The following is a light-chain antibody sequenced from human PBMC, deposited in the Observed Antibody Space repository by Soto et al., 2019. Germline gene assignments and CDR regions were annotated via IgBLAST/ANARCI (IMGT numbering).Light chain of an antibody. J-gene: IGKJ4*01. V-gene: IGKV3-20*01. Sequence: EIVLTQSPGALSLSPGERATLSCRTSHDISSSYLAWYQQKRGQAPRLLMYGASTRATGIPDRFSGSGSGTDFTLTISRLEPEDLAVYYCQHYGGSVLTFGGGTKVEIK. CDR2: GAS. CDR1: HDISSSY. CDR3: QHYGGSVLT.